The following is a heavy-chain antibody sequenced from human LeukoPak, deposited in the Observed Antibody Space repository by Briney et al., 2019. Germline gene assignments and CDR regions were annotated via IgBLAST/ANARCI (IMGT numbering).Heavy chain of an antibody. CDR3: AKGHGYCSGGSCYPALLYFDY. J-gene: IGHJ4*02. V-gene: IGHV3-30*18. CDR1: GFTFSSYG. D-gene: IGHD2-15*01. Sequence: GRSQRLSCAASGFTFSSYGMHWVRQAPGKGLEWVAVISYDGSNKYYADSVKGRFTISRDNSKNTLYLQMNSLRAEDTAVYYCAKGHGYCSGGSCYPALLYFDYWGQGTLVTVSS. CDR2: ISYDGSNK.